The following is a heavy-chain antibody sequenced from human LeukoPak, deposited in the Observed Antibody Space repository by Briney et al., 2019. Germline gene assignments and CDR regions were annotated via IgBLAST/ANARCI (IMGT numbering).Heavy chain of an antibody. CDR2: INHSGST. CDR1: GGSFSGYY. V-gene: IGHV4-34*01. J-gene: IGHJ4*02. CDR3: ARAKQLLHYFDY. D-gene: IGHD6-13*01. Sequence: SETLSLTCAVYGGSFSGYYWSWIRQPPGKGLEWIGEINHSGSTNYNPSLKSRVTISVDTSKNQFSLKLSSVTAADTAVYYCARAKQLLHYFDYWGQGTLVPVSS.